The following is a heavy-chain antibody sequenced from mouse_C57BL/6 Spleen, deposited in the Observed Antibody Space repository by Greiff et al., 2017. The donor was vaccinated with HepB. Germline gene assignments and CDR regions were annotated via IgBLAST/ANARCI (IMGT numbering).Heavy chain of an antibody. V-gene: IGHV1-81*01. J-gene: IGHJ4*01. Sequence: QVQLQQSGAELARPGASVKLSCKASGYTFTSYGISWVKQRTGQGLEWIGEIYPRSGNTYYNEKFKGKATLTADKSSSTAYMELRSLTSEDSAVYFCARAGVLRYAMDYWGQGTSVTVSS. D-gene: IGHD1-1*01. CDR3: ARAGVLRYAMDY. CDR2: IYPRSGNT. CDR1: GYTFTSYG.